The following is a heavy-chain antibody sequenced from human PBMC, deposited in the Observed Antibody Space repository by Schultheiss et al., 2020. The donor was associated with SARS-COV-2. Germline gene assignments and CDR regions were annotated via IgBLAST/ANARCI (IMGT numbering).Heavy chain of an antibody. CDR1: GFTFSSYG. J-gene: IGHJ5*02. CDR3: ARGGTVLRGNWFDP. Sequence: GESLKISCAASGFTFSSYGMHWVRQAPGKGLEWVAVISYDGSNKYYADSVKGRFTISRDNSKNTLYLQMNSLRAEDTAVYYCARGGTVLRGNWFDPWGQGTLVTVSS. V-gene: IGHV3-30*03. D-gene: IGHD4-23*01. CDR2: ISYDGSNK.